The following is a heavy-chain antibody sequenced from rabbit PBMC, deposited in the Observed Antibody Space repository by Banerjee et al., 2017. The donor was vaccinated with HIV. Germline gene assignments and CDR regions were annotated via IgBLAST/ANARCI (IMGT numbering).Heavy chain of an antibody. D-gene: IGHD1-1*01. CDR3: ARGGVGSTGYTYAFDP. V-gene: IGHV1S40*01. Sequence: LVKPGTSLTLTCTASGFSFSSTYYMCWVRRAPGKGLEWIGCIGIGSGTTYYASWAKGRFTITKTSSTTVTLQMTSLTAADTATYFCARGGVGSTGYTYAFDPWGQGTLVTVS. CDR1: GFSFSSTYY. J-gene: IGHJ2*01. CDR2: IGIGSGTT.